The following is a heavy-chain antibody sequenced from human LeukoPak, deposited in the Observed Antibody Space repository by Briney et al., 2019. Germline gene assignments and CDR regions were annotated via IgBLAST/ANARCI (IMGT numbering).Heavy chain of an antibody. CDR2: INTDGTVT. CDR1: GYTFSRYW. J-gene: IGHJ4*02. V-gene: IGHV3-74*01. Sequence: PGGSLRLSCAASGYTFSRYWMLWVRQAPGKGLESVSRINTDGTVTTYADSVKGRFTVSKDNADNTMFLQITMLRDQDAAVYYCATKQWLAPPPDSWGQGTPVTVSS. D-gene: IGHD6-19*01. CDR3: ATKQWLAPPPDS.